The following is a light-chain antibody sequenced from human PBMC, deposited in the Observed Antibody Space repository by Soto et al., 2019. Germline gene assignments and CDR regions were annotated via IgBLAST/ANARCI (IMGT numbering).Light chain of an antibody. V-gene: IGLV3-21*02. CDR2: DDV. Sequence: SYVLTQPPSVSVAPGQTARISCGGYDIGDKSVHWYRQRPGHAPVLVVYDDVDRPSGIPERFSGSNSGNTATLTISSVEAGDEADYYCQVWDSSSDHWVFGGGTKLTVL. CDR1: DIGDKS. CDR3: QVWDSSSDHWV. J-gene: IGLJ3*02.